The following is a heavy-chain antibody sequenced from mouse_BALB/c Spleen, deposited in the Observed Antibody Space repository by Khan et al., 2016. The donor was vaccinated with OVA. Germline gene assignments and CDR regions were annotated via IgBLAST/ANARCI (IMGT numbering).Heavy chain of an antibody. V-gene: IGHV1S137*01. CDR1: GYTFTDYA. CDR2: ISTYYGDV. J-gene: IGHJ3*01. CDR3: ARGGKFAY. Sequence: QVQLQQSGAELVRPGVSVKISCKGSGYTFTDYAMHWVKQSHAKSLEWIGVISTYYGDVDYSQKFKGKATMTVDRSSSTAYMELARLTSEESAIYYCARGGKFAYWGQVTLVTVSA. D-gene: IGHD1-1*02.